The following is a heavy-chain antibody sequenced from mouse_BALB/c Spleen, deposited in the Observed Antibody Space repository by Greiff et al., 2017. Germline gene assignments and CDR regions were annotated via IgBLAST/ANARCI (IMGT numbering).Heavy chain of an antibody. J-gene: IGHJ1*01. CDR1: GFTFSSYA. V-gene: IGHV5-9-4*01. CDR2: ISSGGSYT. CDR3: AREYYVSSYGYFDV. D-gene: IGHD1-1*01. Sequence: EVKLVESGGGLVKPGGSLKLSCAASGFTFSSYAMSWVRQSPEKRLVWVAEISSGGSYTYYPDTVTGRFTISRDNAKNTLYLEMSSLRSEDTAMYYCAREYYVSSYGYFDVWGAGTTVTVSS.